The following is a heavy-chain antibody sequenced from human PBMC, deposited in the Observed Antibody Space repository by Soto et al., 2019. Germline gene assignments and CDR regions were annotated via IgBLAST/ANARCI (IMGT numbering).Heavy chain of an antibody. V-gene: IGHV3-30-3*01. CDR1: GFTFSSYA. Sequence: QVQLVESGGGVVQPGRSLRLSCAASGFTFSSYAMHWVRQAPGKGLEWVAVISYDGSNKYYADSVKGRFTISRDNSXXTLYLQMNSLRAEDTAVYYCAREEGDYDSSGYFDTWGQGTLVTVSS. D-gene: IGHD3-22*01. CDR3: AREEGDYDSSGYFDT. J-gene: IGHJ5*02. CDR2: ISYDGSNK.